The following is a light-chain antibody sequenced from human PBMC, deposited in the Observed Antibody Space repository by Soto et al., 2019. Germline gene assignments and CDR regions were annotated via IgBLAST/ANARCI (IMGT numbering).Light chain of an antibody. CDR1: SSNIGNNY. V-gene: IGLV1-51*01. CDR2: DNN. CDR3: STWDGSLPGEV. Sequence: QSVLTQSPSVSAAPGQKVTISCSGSSSNIGNNYVSWYQQLPGTAPKLLIYDNNKRPSGIPDRFSGSKSGTSGTLDITGLQTGDEAEYYCSTWDGSLPGEVFGGGTKVNVL. J-gene: IGLJ2*01.